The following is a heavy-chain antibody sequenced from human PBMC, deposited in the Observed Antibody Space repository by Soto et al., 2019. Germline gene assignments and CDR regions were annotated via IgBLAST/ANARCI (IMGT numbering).Heavy chain of an antibody. CDR2: LWYDGSNI. CDR1: GFTFSSYA. Sequence: QVQLVESGGGVVQPGKSLRLSCTTSGFTFSSYAMHWVRQAPGKGLEWVAVLWYDGSNIQYADSVKGRFTISRDNSKSTVYLQMDSLRAEDTAVYYCARDVNDFWSGYLYWGQGPLVTVSS. CDR3: ARDVNDFWSGYLY. V-gene: IGHV3-33*01. D-gene: IGHD3-3*01. J-gene: IGHJ4*02.